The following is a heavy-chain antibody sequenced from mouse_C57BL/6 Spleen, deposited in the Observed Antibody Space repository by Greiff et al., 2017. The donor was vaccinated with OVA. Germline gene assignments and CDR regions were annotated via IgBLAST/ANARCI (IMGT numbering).Heavy chain of an antibody. J-gene: IGHJ4*01. V-gene: IGHV1-54*01. D-gene: IGHD2-12*01. CDR2: INPGSGGT. CDR1: GYAFTNYL. CDR3: ARYEVYAMDY. Sequence: VQLQQSGAELVRPGTSVKVSCKASGYAFTNYLIEWVKQRPGQGLEWIGVINPGSGGTNYNEKFKGKATLTADKSSSTAYMQLNSLTSDDSAVYFCARYEVYAMDYWGQGTSVTVSS.